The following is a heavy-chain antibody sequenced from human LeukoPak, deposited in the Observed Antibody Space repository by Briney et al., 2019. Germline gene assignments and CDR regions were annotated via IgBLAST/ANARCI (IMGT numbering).Heavy chain of an antibody. J-gene: IGHJ5*02. CDR1: GGSISSGDYY. D-gene: IGHD3-22*01. CDR2: IYYSGST. V-gene: IGHV4-30-4*08. Sequence: KTSQTLSLTCTVSGGSISSGDYYWSWIRQPPGKGLEWIGYIYYSGSTYYNPSLKSRVTISVDTSKNQFSLKLSSVTAADTAVYYCARDSRYSSGSPRDWFDPWSQGTLVTVSS. CDR3: ARDSRYSSGSPRDWFDP.